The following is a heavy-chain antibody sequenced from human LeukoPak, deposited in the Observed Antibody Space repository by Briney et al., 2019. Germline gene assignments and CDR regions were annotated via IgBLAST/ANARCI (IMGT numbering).Heavy chain of an antibody. CDR3: ARDCPRISGIHFDY. J-gene: IGHJ4*02. D-gene: IGHD3-10*01. CDR2: ISSSSSYI. Sequence: GGSLRLSCAASGFTFSSYSMNWVRQAPGKGLEWVSSISSSSSYIYYADSLKGRFTISRDNAKNSLYLQVNSLRAGDTAVYYCARDCPRISGIHFDYWGQGTLVTVSS. V-gene: IGHV3-21*01. CDR1: GFTFSSYS.